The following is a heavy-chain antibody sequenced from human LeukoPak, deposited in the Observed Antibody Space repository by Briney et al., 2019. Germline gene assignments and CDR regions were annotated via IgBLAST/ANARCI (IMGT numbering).Heavy chain of an antibody. D-gene: IGHD3-3*01. CDR3: ARGVTIFGASYYYYYYYMDV. CDR1: GYTFTYYV. J-gene: IGHJ6*03. Sequence: ASVKVSCKTSGYTFTYYVISWVRQAPGQGLEWMGWINAYNGNTNDAQKFQGRVTMTTDTSTSTAYMELRSLRSDDTAVYYCARGVTIFGASYYYYYYYMDVWGKGTTVTVSS. CDR2: INAYNGNT. V-gene: IGHV1-18*01.